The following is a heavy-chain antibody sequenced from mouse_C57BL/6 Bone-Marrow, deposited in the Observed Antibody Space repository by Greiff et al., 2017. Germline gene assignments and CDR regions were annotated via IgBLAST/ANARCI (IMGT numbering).Heavy chain of an antibody. CDR2: IDPDNGDT. J-gene: IGHJ1*03. Sequence: EVQLQQSGAELVRPGASVKLSCTASGFNIKDDYMHWVKQSPDKGLEWIGWIDPDNGDTEYASKFQGKATITADNSSNTAYLQLRSLTSEDTAVYYCATGGYDDDWGTGTTLTVSS. CDR1: GFNIKDDY. CDR3: ATGGYDDD. V-gene: IGHV14-4*01.